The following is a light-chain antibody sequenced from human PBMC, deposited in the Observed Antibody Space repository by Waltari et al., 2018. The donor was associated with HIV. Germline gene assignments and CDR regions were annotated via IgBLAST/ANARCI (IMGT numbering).Light chain of an antibody. V-gene: IGLV2-11*01. CDR1: SSDVGGYNY. CDR2: DVN. Sequence: QAALTQPRSVSGSPGQSVTISCTGSSSDVGGYNYVSWYQHHPGKAPKFMIYDVNKRPSGVPDRFSGSKSGNTASLTISGLQAEDEADYYCCSYADNYPVLFGGGTKLTVL. CDR3: CSYADNYPVL. J-gene: IGLJ3*02.